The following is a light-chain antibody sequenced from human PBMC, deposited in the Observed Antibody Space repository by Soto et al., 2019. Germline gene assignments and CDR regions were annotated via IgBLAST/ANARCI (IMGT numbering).Light chain of an antibody. CDR3: QTYDKPPLT. J-gene: IGKJ3*01. V-gene: IGKV1-27*01. Sequence: DIQMTQSPSSLSASVGDRVTITCRASQYINTHLAWYQQKPGNSPKLLVYGASTLHWVVPSRFSASGSGTDFILTISSLQSEYVAPYYCQTYDKPPLTFGPGT. CDR2: GAS. CDR1: QYINTH.